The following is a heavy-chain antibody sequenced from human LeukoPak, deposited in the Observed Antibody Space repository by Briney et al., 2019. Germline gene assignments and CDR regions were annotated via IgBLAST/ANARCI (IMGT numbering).Heavy chain of an antibody. CDR2: ISAYNGNT. V-gene: IGHV1-18*01. CDR1: GYTFTSYG. J-gene: IGHJ6*02. D-gene: IGHD3-3*01. CDR3: ARGWSPAYYDFWSGYYPTSYGMDV. Sequence: GASVKVSCKASGYTFTSYGISWVRQAPGQGLEWMGWISAYNGNTNYAQKLQGRVTMTTDTSTSTAYMELRSLRSDDTAVYYCARGWSPAYYDFWSGYYPTSYGMDVWGQGTTVTVSS.